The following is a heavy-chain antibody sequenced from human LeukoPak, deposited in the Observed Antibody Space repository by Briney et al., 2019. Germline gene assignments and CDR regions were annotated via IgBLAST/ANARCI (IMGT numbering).Heavy chain of an antibody. CDR3: ASGMVRGDGMDV. J-gene: IGHJ6*02. CDR2: IYSDGSST. D-gene: IGHD3-10*01. V-gene: IGHV3-74*01. Sequence: GGALRLSCAASGFTFSSYWMHWVRHAPGKGLVWVSRIYSDGSSTSDADSVKGRFTISRDNAKNTLYLEMNSLRAEDTAVYYCASGMVRGDGMDVWGQGTTVSVSS. CDR1: GFTFSSYW.